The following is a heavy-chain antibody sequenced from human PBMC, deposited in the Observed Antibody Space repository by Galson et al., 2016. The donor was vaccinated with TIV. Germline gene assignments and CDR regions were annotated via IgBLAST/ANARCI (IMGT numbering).Heavy chain of an antibody. V-gene: IGHV3-74*01. J-gene: IGHJ3*01. CDR2: VETDGSST. CDR1: GFTFSDYW. D-gene: IGHD1-26*01. Sequence: SLRLSCAASGFTFSDYWMHWVRRVPGKGLVWVSRVETDGSSTNYADSVKGRITISRDNAKNTVYLQMNSLRAEDTAVYYCARCLVGASVGYDVWGQGTMVTVSS. CDR3: ARCLVGASVGYDV.